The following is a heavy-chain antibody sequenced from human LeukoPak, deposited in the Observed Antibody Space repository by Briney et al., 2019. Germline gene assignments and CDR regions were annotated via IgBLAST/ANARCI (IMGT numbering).Heavy chain of an antibody. D-gene: IGHD6-19*01. Sequence: RASVKVFCKASGYTFISYAMHWVRQAPGQRLEWMGWINAGNGNTKYSQKFQGRVTITRDTSASTAYMELSGLRSEDTAVYYCARYPVAGTSAFDIWGQGTMVTVSS. J-gene: IGHJ3*02. CDR2: INAGNGNT. CDR1: GYTFISYA. V-gene: IGHV1-3*01. CDR3: ARYPVAGTSAFDI.